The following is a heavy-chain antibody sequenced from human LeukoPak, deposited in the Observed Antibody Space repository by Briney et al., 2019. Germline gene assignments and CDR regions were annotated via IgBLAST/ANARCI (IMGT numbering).Heavy chain of an antibody. D-gene: IGHD6-25*01. V-gene: IGHV4-39*07. CDR3: ARVVTAAGLDV. CDR1: GGPISGSIT. Sequence: SGTLSLTCTVSGGPISGSITWGWVRQPPGKGLEWIGNVHYDGRTASNPSLKSRVTMSLDTSTNQFSLKMKSVTATDTALYYCARVVTAAGLDVWGQGILVTIAS. J-gene: IGHJ4*02. CDR2: VHYDGRT.